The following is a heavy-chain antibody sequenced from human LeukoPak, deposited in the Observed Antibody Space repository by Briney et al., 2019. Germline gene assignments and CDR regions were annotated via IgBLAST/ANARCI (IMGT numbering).Heavy chain of an antibody. D-gene: IGHD1-26*01. J-gene: IGHJ4*02. CDR2: IIDSGNSI. V-gene: IGHV3-23*01. Sequence: GRSLRLSWAASGLTCDDYAIHWVRQAPGKGLEWVSTIIDSGNSIYYADSAEGRFTISRDNSKNTLYLQMNSLRAGDTAVYYCAKDPIFSGSYGVFDYWGLGTLVTVSS. CDR1: GLTCDDYA. CDR3: AKDPIFSGSYGVFDY.